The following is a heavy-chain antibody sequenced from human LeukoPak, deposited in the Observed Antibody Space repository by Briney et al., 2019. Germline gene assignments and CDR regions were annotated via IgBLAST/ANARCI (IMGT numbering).Heavy chain of an antibody. Sequence: PGGSLRLSCAASGFTFSSYAMSWVRQAPGKGLEWVSGISGSGGSTYYADSVKGRFTTSRDNAKNSLFLQMNSLRAEDTAVYYCARDWCSSTRCYDYWGQGTLVTVSS. CDR3: ARDWCSSTRCYDY. D-gene: IGHD2-2*01. CDR1: GFTFSSYA. V-gene: IGHV3-23*01. J-gene: IGHJ4*02. CDR2: ISGSGGST.